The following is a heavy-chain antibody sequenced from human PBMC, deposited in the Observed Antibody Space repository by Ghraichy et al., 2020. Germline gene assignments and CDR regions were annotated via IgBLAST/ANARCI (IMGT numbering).Heavy chain of an antibody. CDR1: GYTFTGYY. J-gene: IGHJ4*02. Sequence: ASVKVSCKASGYTFTGYYVKWVRQPPGQGFEWVGWINPNSGDTNYAQNFQGRVTMTRDTSITTVYMELSSLRSDDTAVYYCARGGVGATKFDYWGQGTLVRVSS. CDR2: INPNSGDT. D-gene: IGHD1-26*01. CDR3: ARGGVGATKFDY. V-gene: IGHV1-2*02.